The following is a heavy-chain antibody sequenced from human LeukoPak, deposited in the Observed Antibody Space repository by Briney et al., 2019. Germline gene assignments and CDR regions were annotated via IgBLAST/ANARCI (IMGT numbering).Heavy chain of an antibody. V-gene: IGHV4-61*01. CDR3: ASGKRGTGPQGLFDP. CDR2: IYYSGST. CDR1: GGSISSSSYY. D-gene: IGHD1-14*01. Sequence: PSETLSLTCTVSGGSISSSSYYWSWIRQPPGKGLEWIGYIYYSGSTNYNPSLKSRVTISVDTSKNQFSLKLSSVTAADTAVYYCASGKRGTGPQGLFDPWGQGTLVTVSS. J-gene: IGHJ5*02.